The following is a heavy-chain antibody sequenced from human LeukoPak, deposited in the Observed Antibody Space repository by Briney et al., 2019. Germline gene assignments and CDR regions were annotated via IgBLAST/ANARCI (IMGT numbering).Heavy chain of an antibody. V-gene: IGHV3-23*01. D-gene: IGHD6-6*01. J-gene: IGHJ4*02. CDR2: ISGSGGST. CDR3: AKVPLVPQQLARYYFDY. CDR1: GFTFSTYA. Sequence: GRSLRLSCAASGFTFSTYAMSWVRQAPGKGLEWLSAISGSGGSTWYADSVKGRLTISRDNSKNTLYLQMNSLRAEDTAIYYCAKVPLVPQQLARYYFDYWGQGTLVTVSS.